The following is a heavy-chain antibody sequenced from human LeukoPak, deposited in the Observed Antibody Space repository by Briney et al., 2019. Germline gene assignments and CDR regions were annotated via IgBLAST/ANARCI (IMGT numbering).Heavy chain of an antibody. J-gene: IGHJ4*02. CDR2: ISGSGGST. D-gene: IGHD1-26*01. Sequence: GGSLRLSCAASGFTFSSYAMSRVRQAPGKGLEWVSAISGSGGSTYYADSVKGRFTISRDNSKNTLYLQMNSLRAEDTAVYYCAKGVGQPQHFDYWGQGTLVTVSS. CDR3: AKGVGQPQHFDY. V-gene: IGHV3-23*01. CDR1: GFTFSSYA.